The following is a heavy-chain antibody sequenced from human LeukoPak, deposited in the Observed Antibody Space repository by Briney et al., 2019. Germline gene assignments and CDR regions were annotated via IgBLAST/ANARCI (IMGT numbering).Heavy chain of an antibody. J-gene: IGHJ4*02. CDR3: ARQYSSGWYGEPDY. CDR2: RNPNSGNT. Sequence: ASVKVSCKASVYTFTSYDINWVRQATGQGLEWMGWRNPNSGNTGYAQKFQGRVTMTRNTSISTAYMELSSLRSEDTAVYYCARQYSSGWYGEPDYWGQGTLVTVSS. V-gene: IGHV1-8*01. CDR1: VYTFTSYD. D-gene: IGHD6-19*01.